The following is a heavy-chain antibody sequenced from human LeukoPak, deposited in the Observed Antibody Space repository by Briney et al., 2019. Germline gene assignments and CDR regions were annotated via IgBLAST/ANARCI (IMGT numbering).Heavy chain of an antibody. D-gene: IGHD3-3*01. CDR1: NGSMTSSSYY. V-gene: IGHV4-39*07. J-gene: IGHJ6*03. CDR2: IYYSGST. Sequence: SETLSLTCAVSNGSMTSSSYYWGWIRQPPGKGLEWIGSIYYSGSTYYNPSLKSRVTISLDTSKNQISLKLTSVAAADTALYYCASCYDFNYYYMHVWGKGTKVTASS. CDR3: ASCYDFNYYYMHV.